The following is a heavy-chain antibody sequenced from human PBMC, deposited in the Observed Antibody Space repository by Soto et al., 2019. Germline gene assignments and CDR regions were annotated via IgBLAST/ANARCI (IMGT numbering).Heavy chain of an antibody. Sequence: ASVKVSCKASGYTFSSYTISWVRQAPGQGLEWMGWISAYNGNTKYAQKLQDRVTMPTDTSTNTAYMELRSLRSDDTAVYYCARDSPPFDYWGQGTLVTVSS. V-gene: IGHV1-18*01. CDR2: ISAYNGNT. CDR1: GYTFSSYT. J-gene: IGHJ4*02. CDR3: ARDSPPFDY.